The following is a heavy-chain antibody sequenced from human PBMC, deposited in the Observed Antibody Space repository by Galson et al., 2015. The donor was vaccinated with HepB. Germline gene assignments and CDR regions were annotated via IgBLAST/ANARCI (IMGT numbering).Heavy chain of an antibody. CDR2: LYYSGNNN. J-gene: IGHJ3*01. Sequence: ETLSLTCSVSGDSITSSGYYWGWIRQPPGKGLEWIGSLYYSGNNNFYNPSLKSRVSIFGDTSKNQFSVKLSSVTAADTAVYYCARYVRARQTWADDAFDVWGQGTMVTVSS. CDR3: ARYVRARQTWADDAFDV. V-gene: IGHV4-39*01. D-gene: IGHD6-6*01. CDR1: GDSITSSGYY.